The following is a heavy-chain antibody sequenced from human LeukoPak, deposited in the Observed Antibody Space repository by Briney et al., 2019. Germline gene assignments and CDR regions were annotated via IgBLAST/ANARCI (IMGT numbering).Heavy chain of an antibody. D-gene: IGHD2-8*01. CDR1: GYSFTSYW. CDR2: IYPDDSDT. V-gene: IGHV5-51*01. J-gene: IGHJ6*03. CDR3: ARLAFCTNAVCFSNYYYSMDV. Sequence: GSLKISCKGSGYSFTSYWIGWVRQMPGKGLEWMGIIYPDDSDTKYSPSFQGQVTISADKSISTAYLQWSSLKASDTAMYYCARLAFCTNAVCFSNYYYSMDVWGRGTTVTVSS.